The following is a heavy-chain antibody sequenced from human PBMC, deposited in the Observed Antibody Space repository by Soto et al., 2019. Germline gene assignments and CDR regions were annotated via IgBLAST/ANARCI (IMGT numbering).Heavy chain of an antibody. D-gene: IGHD3-16*02. CDR3: ARVPIV. V-gene: IGHV4-30-2*01. Sequence: QLQLQESGSGLVKPSQTLSLTCAVSGGSISSGGYSWSWIRQPPGKGLEWIGDIYHSGSTYYNPSLTRRVTISVARSTTQFSLKLSSVTAADTAVYYCARVPIVWGQGTLVTVSS. CDR1: GGSISSGGYS. CDR2: IYHSGST. J-gene: IGHJ4*02.